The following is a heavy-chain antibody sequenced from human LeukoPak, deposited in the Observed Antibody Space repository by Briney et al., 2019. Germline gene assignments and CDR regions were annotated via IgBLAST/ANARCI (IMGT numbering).Heavy chain of an antibody. CDR2: ISAYNGNT. CDR3: ARDLQVRGVIPYYFDY. J-gene: IGHJ4*02. D-gene: IGHD3-10*01. V-gene: IGHV1-18*01. Sequence: GASVKVSCKASGYTFTSYGISWVRQAPGQGLEWMGWISAYNGNTNYAQKLQGRVTMTTDTSTSTAYMELRSLRSDDTAVYYCARDLQVRGVIPYYFDYWGQGTLVTVSS. CDR1: GYTFTSYG.